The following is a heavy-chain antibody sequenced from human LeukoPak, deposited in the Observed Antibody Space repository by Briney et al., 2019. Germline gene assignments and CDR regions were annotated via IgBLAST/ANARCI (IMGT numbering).Heavy chain of an antibody. J-gene: IGHJ4*02. CDR3: ARGGGSGWYVDY. CDR2: INHSGST. V-gene: IGHV4-34*01. Sequence: SETLSLTCAVYDESFSGYYWSWIRQPPGKGLEWMGEINHSGSTNYNPSLKSRVTISVDTSKNQFSLKLSSVTAADTAVYYCARGGGSGWYVDYWGQGTLVTVSS. CDR1: DESFSGYY. D-gene: IGHD6-19*01.